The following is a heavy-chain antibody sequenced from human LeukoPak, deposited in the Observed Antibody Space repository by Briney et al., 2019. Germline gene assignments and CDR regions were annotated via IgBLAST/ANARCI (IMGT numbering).Heavy chain of an antibody. CDR2: ISWNSGSI. D-gene: IGHD4-17*01. V-gene: IGHV3-9*01. Sequence: GGSLRLSCAASGFTFDDYAMPWVRQAPGKGLEWVSGISWNSGSIGYADSVKGRFTISRDNAKNSLYLQVNSLRAEDTALYYCAKGDDYGDYGGAFDIWGQGTMVTVSS. CDR3: AKGDDYGDYGGAFDI. CDR1: GFTFDDYA. J-gene: IGHJ3*02.